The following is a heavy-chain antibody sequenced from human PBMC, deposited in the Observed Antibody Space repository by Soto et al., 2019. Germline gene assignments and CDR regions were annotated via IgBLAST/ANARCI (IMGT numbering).Heavy chain of an antibody. V-gene: IGHV1-8*01. J-gene: IGHJ5*02. CDR3: AREVVVGGSLWLDP. CDR1: GFTFASND. Sequence: QVQLMQSGAEVKKPGASVKVSCKASGFTFASNDINWVRQGPGQGLQWMGWMNANVDATDSPQAFKGRVSMTWNASISTAYLELHNLKSDDTAVYYCAREVVVGGSLWLDPWGQGSLVTVSS. D-gene: IGHD2-15*01. CDR2: MNANVDAT.